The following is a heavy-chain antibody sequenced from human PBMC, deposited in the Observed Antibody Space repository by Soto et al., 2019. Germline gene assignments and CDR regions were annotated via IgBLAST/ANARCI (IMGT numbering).Heavy chain of an antibody. J-gene: IGHJ4*02. V-gene: IGHV4-39*01. CDR3: ARFVVPDTRHADLDF. D-gene: IGHD2-15*01. Sequence: NPSATTSITCSAAGDSSNNNNVYCGWISKPPGKGLDWIGNIYYLGNTFYNPSLRSRVTISADTSKNQFSLNLSSVTAADTAVYYCARFVVPDTRHADLDFWGQGTLVTVS. CDR2: IYYLGNT. CDR1: GDSSNNNNVY.